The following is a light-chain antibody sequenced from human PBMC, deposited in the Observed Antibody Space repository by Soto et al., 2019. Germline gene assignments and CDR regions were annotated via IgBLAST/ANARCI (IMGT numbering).Light chain of an antibody. J-gene: IGLJ2*01. V-gene: IGLV2-14*03. CDR1: TSDIGNTYNY. CDR3: SAYSTGSTPVL. CDR2: DVN. Sequence: QSALTQPASVSGSPGQSVTLSCTGTTSDIGNTYNYVSWYQHHPGKAPKLIISDVNNRPSGVSDRFSGSKSGNTASLTISGLQAEDEADYYCSAYSTGSTPVLFGGGIKLTVL.